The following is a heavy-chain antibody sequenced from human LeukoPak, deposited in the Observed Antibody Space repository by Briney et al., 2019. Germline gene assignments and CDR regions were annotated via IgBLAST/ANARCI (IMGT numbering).Heavy chain of an antibody. Sequence: ASMNVSSKASGYTFTGYYMHWERQAPGQGLEWMGWINPNSGGTNYAQKFQGRVTMTRDTSISTAYMELSRLRSDDTAVYYCARGRISSGYYVWYYFDYWGQGTLVTVSS. V-gene: IGHV1-2*02. CDR3: ARGRISSGYYVWYYFDY. D-gene: IGHD3-22*01. J-gene: IGHJ4*02. CDR1: GYTFTGYY. CDR2: INPNSGGT.